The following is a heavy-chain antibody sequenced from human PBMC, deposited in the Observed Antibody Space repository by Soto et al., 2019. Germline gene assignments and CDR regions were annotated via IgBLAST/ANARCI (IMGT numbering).Heavy chain of an antibody. CDR1: GGSISSYY. D-gene: IGHD3-16*01. Sequence: PSETLSLTCTVSGGSISSYYWSWIRQPPGKGLEWIGYIYYSGSTNYNPSLKSRVTISVDTSKNQFSLKLSSVTAADTAVYYCARLGRDYDYIWGSYSYYFDYWGQGTLVTVSS. CDR3: ARLGRDYDYIWGSYSYYFDY. J-gene: IGHJ4*02. V-gene: IGHV4-59*08. CDR2: IYYSGST.